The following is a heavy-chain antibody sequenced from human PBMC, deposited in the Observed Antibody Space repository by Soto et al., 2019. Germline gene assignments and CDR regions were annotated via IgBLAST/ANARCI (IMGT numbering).Heavy chain of an antibody. Sequence: PGGSLRLSCAASGFTLSGYAMHWVRQAPGKGPEWVATIWYDGSKEYYADSVKGRFTISRDLSKNTLYLQMDSLRAEDTALYYCAKDPGYDFFDFEYWGQGALVTVSS. CDR2: IWYDGSKE. V-gene: IGHV3-33*06. J-gene: IGHJ4*02. CDR1: GFTLSGYA. CDR3: AKDPGYDFFDFEY. D-gene: IGHD3-3*01.